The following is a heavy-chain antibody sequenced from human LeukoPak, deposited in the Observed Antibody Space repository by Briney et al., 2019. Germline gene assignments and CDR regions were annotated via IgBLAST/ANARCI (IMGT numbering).Heavy chain of an antibody. CDR3: ARADEFSGSYSDY. J-gene: IGHJ4*02. CDR1: GYTFTSYG. V-gene: IGHV1-18*03. Sequence: ASVKVSCKASGYTFTSYGISWVRQAPGQGLEWMGWISAYNGNTNYARKLQGRVTMTTDTSTSTAHMELRSLRSDDMAVYYCARADEFSGSYSDYWGQGTLVTVSS. D-gene: IGHD1-26*01. CDR2: ISAYNGNT.